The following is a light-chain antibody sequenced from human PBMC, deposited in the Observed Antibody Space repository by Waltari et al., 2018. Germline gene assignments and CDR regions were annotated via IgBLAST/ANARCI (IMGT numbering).Light chain of an antibody. Sequence: QSALTQPASVSGSPGQSITISCTGTSSDVGGYNYVSWYQQHPGKAPKLMIYDVSSRPSGVSNHFSGSKSGNTASLTISELQAEDEADYYCSSYTSSNTWVFGGGTKLTVL. CDR2: DVS. CDR3: SSYTSSNTWV. V-gene: IGLV2-14*01. J-gene: IGLJ3*02. CDR1: SSDVGGYNY.